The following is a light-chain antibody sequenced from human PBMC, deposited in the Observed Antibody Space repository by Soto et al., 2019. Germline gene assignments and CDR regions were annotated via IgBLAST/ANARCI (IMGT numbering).Light chain of an antibody. CDR1: QSISDW. CDR2: KAS. J-gene: IGKJ1*01. Sequence: GARVTITCRASQSISDWLAWYQQKPGKTPNLLIWKASNLEVGVPSRFSGRGSGTEFTLTISSLQPDDFATYYCQQYNSYSRTFGQGTKVEIK. V-gene: IGKV1-5*03. CDR3: QQYNSYSRT.